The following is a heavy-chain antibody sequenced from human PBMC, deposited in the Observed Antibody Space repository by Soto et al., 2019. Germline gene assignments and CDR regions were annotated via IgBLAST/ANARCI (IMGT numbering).Heavy chain of an antibody. D-gene: IGHD2-8*01. CDR1: GYSFTDYH. CDR3: ARGDSTDCSNGVCSFFYNHDMDV. Sequence: GASVKVSCKASGYSFTDYHIHWVRQAPGQGLEWLGRINPKSGGTSTAQKFQGWVTMTTDTSISTASMELTRLTSDDTAIYYCARGDSTDCSNGVCSFFYNHDMDVWGQGTTVTVSS. CDR2: INPKSGGT. V-gene: IGHV1-2*04. J-gene: IGHJ6*02.